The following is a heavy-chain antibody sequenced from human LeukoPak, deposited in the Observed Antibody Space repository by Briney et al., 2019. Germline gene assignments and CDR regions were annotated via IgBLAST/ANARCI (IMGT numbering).Heavy chain of an antibody. CDR1: GFTFSSYS. Sequence: GGSLRLSCAASGFTFSSYSMNWVRQAPGKGLEWVSSISSSSSYIYYADSVKGRFTIPRDNAKNSLYLQMNSLRAEDTAVYYCARGGSSITPGAFDIWGQGTMVTVSS. J-gene: IGHJ3*02. CDR3: ARGGSSITPGAFDI. D-gene: IGHD2/OR15-2a*01. V-gene: IGHV3-21*01. CDR2: ISSSSSYI.